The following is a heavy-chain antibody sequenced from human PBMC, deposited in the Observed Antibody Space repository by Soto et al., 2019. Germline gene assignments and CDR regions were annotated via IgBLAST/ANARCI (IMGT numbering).Heavy chain of an antibody. CDR3: ARIDSSGHTYDY. CDR2: IYYSGST. CDR1: GGSISSGGYY. Sequence: PSETLSLTCTVSGGSISSGGYYWSWIRQHPGKGLEWIGYIYYSGSTYYNPSLKSRVTISVDTSKNQFSLKLSSVTAAVTAVYYCARIDSSGHTYDYWGQGTLVTVSS. V-gene: IGHV4-31*03. J-gene: IGHJ4*02. D-gene: IGHD3-22*01.